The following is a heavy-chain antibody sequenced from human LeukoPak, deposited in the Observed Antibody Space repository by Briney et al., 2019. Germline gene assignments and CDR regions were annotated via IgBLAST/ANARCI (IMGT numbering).Heavy chain of an antibody. CDR1: GFTLSNHW. V-gene: IGHV3-7*03. J-gene: IGHJ6*02. CDR2: VNRDGSET. Sequence: GGSLRLSCAASGFTLSNHWMTWVRQVPGRGPEWVANVNRDGSETSYLDSVKGRFTISKDNAKNSLYLQMNSLRAEDTALYHCARNNGMDAWGQGTTVIVSS. CDR3: ARNNGMDA.